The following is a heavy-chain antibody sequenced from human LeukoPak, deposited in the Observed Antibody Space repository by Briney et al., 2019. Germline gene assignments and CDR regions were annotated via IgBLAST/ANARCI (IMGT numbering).Heavy chain of an antibody. CDR3: ARHLRDFWSGYYSGSTYYGMDV. J-gene: IGHJ6*02. D-gene: IGHD3-3*01. CDR2: IYYSGST. V-gene: IGHV4-59*08. CDR1: GGSISSYY. Sequence: SETLSLTCTVSGGSISSYYWSWIRQPPGKGLEWIGYIYYSGSTNYNPSLKSRVTISVDTSKSQFSLKLSSVTAADTAVYYCARHLRDFWSGYYSGSTYYGMDVWGQGTTVTVSS.